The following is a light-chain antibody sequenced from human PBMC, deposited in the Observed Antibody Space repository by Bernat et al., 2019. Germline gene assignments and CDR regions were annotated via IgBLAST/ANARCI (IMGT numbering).Light chain of an antibody. Sequence: SYVLTQPPSVSVAPGKTARITCGGNNIGSKSVHWYQQKPGQAPVLVIYYDSDRPSGIPERFSGSNSGNTATLTISRVEAGDEADYYCRVWDSSSDHEVFGTGTKVTVL. CDR2: YDS. J-gene: IGLJ1*01. CDR3: RVWDSSSDHEV. CDR1: NIGSKS. V-gene: IGLV3-21*04.